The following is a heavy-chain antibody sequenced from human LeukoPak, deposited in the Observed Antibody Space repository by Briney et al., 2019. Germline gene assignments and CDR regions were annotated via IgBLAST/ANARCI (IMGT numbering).Heavy chain of an antibody. CDR1: GFTFSSYE. CDR2: ISSSGSTI. D-gene: IGHD2-21*02. CDR3: ARDGSAYCGGDCYPLDY. V-gene: IGHV3-48*03. Sequence: PGGSLRLSCAASGFTFSSYEMNWVRQAPGKGLEWVSYISSSGSTIYYADSVKGRFTISRDNAKNSLYLQMNSLRAEDTAVYYCARDGSAYCGGDCYPLDYWGQGTLVTVSS. J-gene: IGHJ4*02.